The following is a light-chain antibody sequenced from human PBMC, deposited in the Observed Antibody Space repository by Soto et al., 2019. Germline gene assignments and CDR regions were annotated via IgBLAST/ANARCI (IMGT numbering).Light chain of an antibody. J-gene: IGKJ4*02. CDR3: QQFAASPTLR. Sequence: EVVLTQSPGTLSLSPGERATLSCRASQNVRNNYLSWYQHKPGQAPRLLIYVASSRATGVPDRFSGSGSGTDFTLTITRLEPEDSAVYYCQQFAASPTLRFGGGTKVDIK. V-gene: IGKV3-20*01. CDR2: VAS. CDR1: QNVRNNY.